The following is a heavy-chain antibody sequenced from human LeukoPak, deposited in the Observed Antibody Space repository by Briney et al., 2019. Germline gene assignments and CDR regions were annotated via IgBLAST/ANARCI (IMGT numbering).Heavy chain of an antibody. CDR3: AKVGVPAAIFMDV. D-gene: IGHD2-2*01. J-gene: IGHJ6*02. Sequence: GGSLRLSCAASGFTFGSYGMHWVRQAPGKGLEWVAVISYDGSNKYYADSVKGRFTISGDNSKNTLYLQMNSLRAEDTAVYYCAKVGVPAAIFMDVWGQGTTVTVSS. CDR1: GFTFGSYG. V-gene: IGHV3-30*18. CDR2: ISYDGSNK.